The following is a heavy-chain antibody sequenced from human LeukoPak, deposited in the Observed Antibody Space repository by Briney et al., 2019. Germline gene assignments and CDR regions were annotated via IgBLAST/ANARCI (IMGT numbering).Heavy chain of an antibody. D-gene: IGHD2-2*01. V-gene: IGHV4-59*08. J-gene: IGHJ5*02. Sequence: SETLSLTCNISEGSISHDYWVWVRQPPGKGLEWIAYIDYSGYTDYNPSVKSRVTMSIDTSKGQFTLHLRSVSAADTAIYYCPTGAPNRYWLAPWGQGIQVTVSS. CDR3: PTGAPNRYWLAP. CDR1: EGSISHDY. CDR2: IDYSGYT.